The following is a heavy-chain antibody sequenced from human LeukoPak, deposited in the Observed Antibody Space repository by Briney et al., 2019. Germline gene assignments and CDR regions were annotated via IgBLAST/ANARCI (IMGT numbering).Heavy chain of an antibody. D-gene: IGHD1-1*01. CDR2: IYYSGSI. V-gene: IGHV4-59*01. Sequence: PSETLSLTCTVPGGSISSYYWSWIRQPPGKGLVWIGYIYYSGSINYNPSLKSRVTISVDTSKNQFSLKVSSVTAADTAVYYCARGNWYLDYWGQGTLVTVSS. CDR3: ARGNWYLDY. J-gene: IGHJ4*02. CDR1: GGSISSYY.